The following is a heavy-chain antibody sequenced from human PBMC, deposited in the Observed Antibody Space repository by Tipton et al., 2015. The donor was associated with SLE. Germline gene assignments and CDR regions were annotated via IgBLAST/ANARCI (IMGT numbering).Heavy chain of an antibody. D-gene: IGHD5-12*01. CDR1: GGSISSYY. Sequence: TLSLTCTVSGGSISSYYWSWIRQPPGKGLEWIGYIYDSGSTNYNPSLKSRVTISVDTSKNQFSLKLRSVTAADTAVYYCTRQQEGYNYFYGIDVWGQGIRVTVSS. J-gene: IGHJ6*02. CDR3: TRQQEGYNYFYGIDV. V-gene: IGHV4-59*08. CDR2: IYDSGST.